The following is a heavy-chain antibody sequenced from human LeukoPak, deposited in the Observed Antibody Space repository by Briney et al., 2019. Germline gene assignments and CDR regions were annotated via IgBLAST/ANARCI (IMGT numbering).Heavy chain of an antibody. V-gene: IGHV1-18*01. Sequence: ASVKVSCKASGYTFTSYGISWVRQAPGQGLEWMGWISAYNGNTNYAQKLQGRVTMTTDTSTSTAYMELRSLRSDDTAVYYCARDYYDSSDYSNWFDPWGQGTLVTVSS. CDR2: ISAYNGNT. CDR3: ARDYYDSSDYSNWFDP. CDR1: GYTFTSYG. J-gene: IGHJ5*02. D-gene: IGHD3-22*01.